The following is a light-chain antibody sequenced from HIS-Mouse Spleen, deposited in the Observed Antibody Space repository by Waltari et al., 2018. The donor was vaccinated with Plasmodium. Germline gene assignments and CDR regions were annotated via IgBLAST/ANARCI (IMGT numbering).Light chain of an antibody. J-gene: IGKJ4*01. CDR1: QSVSSY. CDR3: QQRSNWPRVLT. V-gene: IGKV3-11*01. Sequence: EIVLTQSPATLSSSPGERATLSCSASQSVSSYLAWYQQKPGQAPRLLIYDASNRATGIPARFSGSGSGTDFTLTISSLEPEDFAVYYCQQRSNWPRVLTFGGGTKVEIK. CDR2: DAS.